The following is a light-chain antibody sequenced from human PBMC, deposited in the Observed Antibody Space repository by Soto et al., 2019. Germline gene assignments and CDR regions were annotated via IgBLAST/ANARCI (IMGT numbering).Light chain of an antibody. CDR3: QQRSNWPYT. J-gene: IGKJ2*01. V-gene: IGKV3-11*01. Sequence: EIVLTQSPATLSLSPGERATLSCRASQSVSSYLAWYQQKPCQAPRLLIYDASNRATGIPARFSCSGSGTDFTLTISSLEPEDFAVYYCQQRSNWPYTCGQGTKLEIK. CDR1: QSVSSY. CDR2: DAS.